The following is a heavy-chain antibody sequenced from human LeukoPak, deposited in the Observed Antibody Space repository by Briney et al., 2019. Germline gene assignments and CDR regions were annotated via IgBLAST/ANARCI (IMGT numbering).Heavy chain of an antibody. V-gene: IGHV1-18*01. D-gene: IGHD3-10*01. J-gene: IGHJ6*03. Sequence: EASVKVSCKASGYTFTSYGISWVRQAPGQGLEWMGWISAYNGHTNYAQKFQGRVTMTTDTSTSTVYMELSSLRSEDTAVYYCARDVIFDGSGSYYNYYYYYMDVWGKGTTVTVSS. CDR2: ISAYNGHT. CDR1: GYTFTSYG. CDR3: ARDVIFDGSGSYYNYYYYYMDV.